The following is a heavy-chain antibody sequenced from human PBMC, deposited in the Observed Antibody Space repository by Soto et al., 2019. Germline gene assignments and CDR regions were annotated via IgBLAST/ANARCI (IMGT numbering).Heavy chain of an antibody. CDR1: VYTFTGYY. Sequence: ASVKVSCKASVYTFTGYYMHWVRQAPGQGLEWMGWINPNSGGTNYAQKFQGGVTMTRDTSISTAYMELSRLRSDDTAVYYCARGRNDVGYCSGGSCSPFYMDVWGKGTTVTVSS. D-gene: IGHD2-15*01. J-gene: IGHJ6*03. CDR3: ARGRNDVGYCSGGSCSPFYMDV. CDR2: INPNSGGT. V-gene: IGHV1-2*02.